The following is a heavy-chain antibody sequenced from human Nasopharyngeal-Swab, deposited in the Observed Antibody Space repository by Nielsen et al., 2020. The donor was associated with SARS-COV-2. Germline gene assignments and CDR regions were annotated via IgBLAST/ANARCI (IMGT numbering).Heavy chain of an antibody. V-gene: IGHV4-39*01. CDR3: ARQFYDFWSGYPYYGMDV. Sequence: ESLKISCTVSGGSISSSSYYWGWIRQPPGKGLEWIGSIYYSGSTYYNPSLKRRVTISVDTSKNQFSLKLSSVTAADTAVYYCARQFYDFWSGYPYYGMDVWGQGTTVTVSS. D-gene: IGHD3-3*01. CDR1: GGSISSSSYY. J-gene: IGHJ6*02. CDR2: IYYSGST.